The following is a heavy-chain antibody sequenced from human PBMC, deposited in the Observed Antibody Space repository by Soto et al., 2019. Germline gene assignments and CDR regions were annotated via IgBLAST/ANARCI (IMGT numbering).Heavy chain of an antibody. V-gene: IGHV3-74*01. CDR2: INSDGSST. Sequence: EVQLVETGGGLVQPGGSLRLSCAASGFTFSSYWMHWVRQAPGKGLVWVSRINSDGSSTSYADSVKGRFTISRDNAKNTLYLQMNSLRAEDTAVYYCARGAVVVVAAINPWFDPWGQGTLVTVSS. CDR3: ARGAVVVVAAINPWFDP. D-gene: IGHD2-15*01. J-gene: IGHJ5*02. CDR1: GFTFSSYW.